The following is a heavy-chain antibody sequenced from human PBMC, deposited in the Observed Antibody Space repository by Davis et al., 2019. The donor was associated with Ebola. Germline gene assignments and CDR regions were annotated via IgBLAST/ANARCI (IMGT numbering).Heavy chain of an antibody. CDR1: GFTFSTYS. J-gene: IGHJ4*02. V-gene: IGHV3-21*01. CDR2: ISSDSDYI. Sequence: GESLKISCAASGFTFSTYSMSWVRQAPGTGLEWVSSISSDSDYIYYADSVKGRFTISRDNAKNSLFLQMNSLRAEDTAVYYCARDLYYYDSSGYWGQGTLVTVSS. CDR3: ARDLYYYDSSGY. D-gene: IGHD3-22*01.